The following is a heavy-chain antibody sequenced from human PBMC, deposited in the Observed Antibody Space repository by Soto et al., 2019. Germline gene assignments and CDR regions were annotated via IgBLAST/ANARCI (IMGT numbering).Heavy chain of an antibody. CDR1: GFTLSSYS. Sequence: EVQLVESGGGLVQPGGSLRLSCAASGFTLSSYSMNWVRQAPGKGLEWVSYISSSSSTIYYEDSVKGRFTISRDNAKNSLYLQMNSLRDEDTAVYYCARDFLKKSGWYIAGAFDIWGQGTMVTVSS. CDR3: ARDFLKKSGWYIAGAFDI. V-gene: IGHV3-48*02. D-gene: IGHD6-19*01. CDR2: ISSSSSTI. J-gene: IGHJ3*02.